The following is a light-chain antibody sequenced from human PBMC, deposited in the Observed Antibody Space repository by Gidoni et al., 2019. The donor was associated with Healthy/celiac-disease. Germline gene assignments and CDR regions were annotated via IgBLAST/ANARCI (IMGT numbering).Light chain of an antibody. V-gene: IGKV2-28*01. CDR2: LGS. CDR3: MQALQTRT. Sequence: DIVMTQSPLSLPVTPGEPASISCRSSQSLLHSNGYNYLDWYLQKPGQSPQLLIYLGSNRASGVPDRFSGSGSGTDFTLKSSRVEAEDVGVYYCMQALQTRTFGPGTKVDIK. J-gene: IGKJ3*01. CDR1: QSLLHSNGYNY.